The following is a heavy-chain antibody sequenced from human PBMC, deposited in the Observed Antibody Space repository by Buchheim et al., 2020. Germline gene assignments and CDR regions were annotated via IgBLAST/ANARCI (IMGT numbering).Heavy chain of an antibody. CDR3: ARDQNYDFWSGSRSKGYLDY. D-gene: IGHD3-3*01. V-gene: IGHV3-7*01. CDR1: GFTFSSYW. Sequence: EVQLLESGGGLVQPGGSLRLSCAASGFTFSSYWMSWVRQAPGKGLEWVANIKQDGSEKYYVDSVKGRFTISRDNAKNSLYLQMNSLRAEDTAVYYCARDQNYDFWSGSRSKGYLDYWGQGTL. CDR2: IKQDGSEK. J-gene: IGHJ4*02.